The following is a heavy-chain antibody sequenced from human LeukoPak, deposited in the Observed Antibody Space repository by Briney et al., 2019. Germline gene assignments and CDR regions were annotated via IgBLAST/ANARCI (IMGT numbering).Heavy chain of an antibody. J-gene: IGHJ4*02. CDR2: INHSGST. Sequence: TSETLSLTCTVSGGSISSYYWSWIRQPPGKGLEWIGEINHSGSTNYNPSLKSRVTISVDTSKNQFSLKLSSVTAADSAVYYCARLTRLSTSPDRYYLDYWGQGTLVTVSS. V-gene: IGHV4-59*08. CDR1: GGSISSYY. CDR3: ARLTRLSTSPDRYYLDY. D-gene: IGHD6-6*01.